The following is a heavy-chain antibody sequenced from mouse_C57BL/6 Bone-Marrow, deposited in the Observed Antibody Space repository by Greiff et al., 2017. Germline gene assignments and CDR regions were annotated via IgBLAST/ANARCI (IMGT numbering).Heavy chain of an antibody. D-gene: IGHD2-5*01. J-gene: IGHJ2*01. V-gene: IGHV1-82*01. CDR1: GYAFSSSW. CDR3: AGSYYYSNYLFDY. CDR2: IYPGDGDT. Sequence: VQLQQSGPELVKPGASVKISCKASGYAFSSSWMNWVKQRPGQGLEWIGRIYPGDGDTNYNGKFKGKATLTADKSSSAAYMQLSSLTSEDSAVYFCAGSYYYSNYLFDYWGQGTTLTVSS.